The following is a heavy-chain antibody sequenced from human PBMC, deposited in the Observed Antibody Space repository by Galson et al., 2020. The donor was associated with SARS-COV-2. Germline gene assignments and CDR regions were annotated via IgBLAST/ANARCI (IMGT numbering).Heavy chain of an antibody. V-gene: IGHV4-38-2*02. CDR3: ATYSVVVVAPTPLRADY. Sequence: ETLSLTCTVSGYSISSGYFWGWIRQPPGKGLEWMGSIYHSGSTYYNPSLKSRVTILVDTSKNQFSLKLSSVTAADTAVYYCATYSVVVVAPTPLRADYWGQGTLVTVSS. J-gene: IGHJ4*02. CDR1: GYSISSGYF. CDR2: IYHSGST. D-gene: IGHD2-15*01.